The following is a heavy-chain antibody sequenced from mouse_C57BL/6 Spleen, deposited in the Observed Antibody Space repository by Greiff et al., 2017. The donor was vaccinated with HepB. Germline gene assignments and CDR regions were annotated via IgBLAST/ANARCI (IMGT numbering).Heavy chain of an antibody. Sequence: QVQLQQPGAELVMPGASVKLSCKASGYTFTSYWMHWVKQRPGQGLEWIGEIDPSDSYTNYNQKFKGKSTLTVDKSSSTAYMQLSSLTSEDSAVYYCASGRLGYYAMDYWGEGTSVTVSS. J-gene: IGHJ4*01. D-gene: IGHD3-1*01. CDR2: IDPSDSYT. V-gene: IGHV1-69*01. CDR1: GYTFTSYW. CDR3: ASGRLGYYAMDY.